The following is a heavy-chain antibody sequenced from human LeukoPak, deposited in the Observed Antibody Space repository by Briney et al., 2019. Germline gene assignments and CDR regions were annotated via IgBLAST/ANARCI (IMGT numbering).Heavy chain of an antibody. D-gene: IGHD5-24*01. V-gene: IGHV3-7*03. CDR2: IKQDGSEK. J-gene: IGHJ4*02. CDR3: ARSPPRGREGY. CDR1: GFTFSSYW. Sequence: GGSLRLSSAASGFTFSSYWMSWVRQAPGKGLEWVANIKQDGSEKYYVDSVKGRFTISRDNAKNSLYLQMNSLRAEDTAVYYCARSPPRGREGYWGQGTLVTVSS.